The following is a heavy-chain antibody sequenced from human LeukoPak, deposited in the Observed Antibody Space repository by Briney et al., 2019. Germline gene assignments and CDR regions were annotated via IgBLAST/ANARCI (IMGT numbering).Heavy chain of an antibody. CDR2: IYYSGST. CDR3: AGGPRYFDL. V-gene: IGHV4-59*12. J-gene: IGHJ2*01. CDR1: GGSISSYY. Sequence: SETLSLTCTVSGGSISSYYWSWIRQPPGKGLEWIGSIYYSGSTYYNPSLKSRVTISVDTSKNQFSLKLSSVTAADTAVYYCAGGPRYFDLWGRGTLVTVSS.